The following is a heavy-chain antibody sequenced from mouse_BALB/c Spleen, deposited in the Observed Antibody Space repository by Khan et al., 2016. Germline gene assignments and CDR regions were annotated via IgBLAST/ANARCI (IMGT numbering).Heavy chain of an antibody. CDR1: GYTFSNNW. V-gene: IGHV1-9*01. CDR3: EKNSDRYCVAS. J-gene: IGHJ3*01. D-gene: IGHD2-14*01. CDR2: ILPGSGHT. Sequence: QVQLKESGAELMKPGASVKISCKATGYTFSNNWIEWVKQRPGHGLEWIGEILPGSGHTNCNENFKGKATFTAETSSNTAYMQLNSLTSEDSAVSYCEKNSDRYCVASWGQGTLVTVSA.